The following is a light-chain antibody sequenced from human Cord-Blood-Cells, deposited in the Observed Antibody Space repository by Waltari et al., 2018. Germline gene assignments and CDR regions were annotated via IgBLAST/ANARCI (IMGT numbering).Light chain of an antibody. CDR2: DAS. CDR1: QSVSSY. J-gene: IGKJ4*01. Sequence: EIVLTQSPATLSLSPGERATLSCRASQSVSSYLACYQQKPGQAPRLLIYDASNRATGIPARFSGSVSGTDFTLTISSLEPEDFAVYYCQQRSNWPPALTFGGGTKVEIK. CDR3: QQRSNWPPALT. V-gene: IGKV3-11*01.